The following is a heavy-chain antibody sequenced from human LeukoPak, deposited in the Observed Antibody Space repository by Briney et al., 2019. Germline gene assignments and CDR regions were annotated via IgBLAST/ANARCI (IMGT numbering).Heavy chain of an antibody. Sequence: GRSLRLSCAASGFTFSSYGMHWVRQAPGKGLEWVAVISYDGSNKYYADSVKGRFTISRDNSKNTLYLQMNSLRAEDTAVYYCAKTPPYCGGDCYFDYWGQGTLVTVSS. CDR1: GFTFSSYG. J-gene: IGHJ4*02. D-gene: IGHD2-21*02. CDR2: ISYDGSNK. V-gene: IGHV3-30*18. CDR3: AKTPPYCGGDCYFDY.